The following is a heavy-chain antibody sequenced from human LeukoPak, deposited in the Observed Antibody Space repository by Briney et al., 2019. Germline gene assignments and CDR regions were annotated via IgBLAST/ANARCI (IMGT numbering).Heavy chain of an antibody. D-gene: IGHD5-18*01. Sequence: ASVKVSCKASGYTFTGYYMHWVRQAPGQGLEWMGRINPNSGGTNYAQKLQGRVTMTRDTSISTAYMELSRLRSDDTAVYYCARDGDSYGYYYYYMDVWGKGTTVTVSS. CDR1: GYTFTGYY. V-gene: IGHV1-2*06. CDR3: ARDGDSYGYYYYYMDV. CDR2: INPNSGGT. J-gene: IGHJ6*03.